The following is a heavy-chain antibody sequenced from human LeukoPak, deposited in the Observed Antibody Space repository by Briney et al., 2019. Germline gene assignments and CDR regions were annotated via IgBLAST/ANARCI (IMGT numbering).Heavy chain of an antibody. CDR1: GLTFSDYY. CDR3: ARDRRGDYYYYYMDV. V-gene: IGHV3-11*01. J-gene: IGHJ6*03. Sequence: PGGSLRLSCAASGLTFSDYYMSWIRQAPGKGLEWVSYISSSGSTIYYADSVKGRFTISRDNAKNSLYLQMNSLRAEDTAVYYCARDRRGDYYYYYMDVWGKGTTVTVSS. CDR2: ISSSGSTI. D-gene: IGHD3-10*01.